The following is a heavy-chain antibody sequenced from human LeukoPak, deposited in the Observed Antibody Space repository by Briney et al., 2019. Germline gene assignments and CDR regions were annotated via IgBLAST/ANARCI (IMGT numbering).Heavy chain of an antibody. Sequence: GGSLRLSCAASGFTFSSCSMNWVRQAAGKGLEWVSSISSSSSYIYYADSVKGRFTISRDNAKNSLYLQMNSLRAEDTAVYYCARVRGSYSMGLDYWGQGTLVTVSS. CDR2: ISSSSSYI. J-gene: IGHJ4*02. V-gene: IGHV3-21*01. CDR3: ARVRGSYSMGLDY. D-gene: IGHD1-26*01. CDR1: GFTFSSCS.